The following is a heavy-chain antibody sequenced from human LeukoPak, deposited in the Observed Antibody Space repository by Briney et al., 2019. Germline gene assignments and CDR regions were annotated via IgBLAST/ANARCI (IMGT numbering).Heavy chain of an antibody. CDR2: IYYSGST. CDR3: ARTSGGIFDAFDI. CDR1: GGSISSYS. J-gene: IGHJ3*02. Sequence: SETLSLTCTVSGGSISSYSWSWIRQPPGKGLEWIGYIYYSGSTNYNPSLKSRVTISVDTSKNQFSLKLSSVTAADTAVYYCARTSGGIFDAFDIWGQGTMVTVSS. V-gene: IGHV4-59*01. D-gene: IGHD3-16*01.